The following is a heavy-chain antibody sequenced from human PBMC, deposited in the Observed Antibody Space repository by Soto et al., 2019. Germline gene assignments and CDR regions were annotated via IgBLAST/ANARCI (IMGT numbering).Heavy chain of an antibody. CDR1: GGSFSGYY. J-gene: IGHJ6*02. D-gene: IGHD6-13*01. Sequence: ETLSLTCAVYGGSFSGYYWSWIRQPPGKGLEWIGEINHSGSTNYNPSLKSRVTISVDTSKNQFSLKLSSVTAADTAVYYCARLQQQRNYYCYYGMDVWGQGTTVTVSS. V-gene: IGHV4-34*01. CDR3: ARLQQQRNYYCYYGMDV. CDR2: INHSGST.